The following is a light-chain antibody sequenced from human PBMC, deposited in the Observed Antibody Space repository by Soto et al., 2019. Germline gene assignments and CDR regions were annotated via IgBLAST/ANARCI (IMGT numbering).Light chain of an antibody. Sequence: QSALTQPASVSGSPGQSITLSCTGTIYDVGAYHYVSWYQQFPGKAPKLILYEVSNRPSGISNRFSGFRSGSTASLTVSGLQPEDDAHYYCISYTTTGALVFGGGTKLTVL. V-gene: IGLV2-14*01. CDR2: EVS. J-gene: IGLJ2*01. CDR1: IYDVGAYHY. CDR3: ISYTTTGALV.